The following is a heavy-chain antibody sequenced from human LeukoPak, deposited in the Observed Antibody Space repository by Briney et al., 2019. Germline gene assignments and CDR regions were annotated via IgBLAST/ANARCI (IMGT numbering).Heavy chain of an antibody. V-gene: IGHV3-23*01. CDR3: GKTTTGYSSGRNPAWPVDY. J-gene: IGHJ4*02. CDR2: IFGRGGSA. D-gene: IGHD6-19*01. Sequence: GGSLRPSCTASGFTFSSYAMYWVRQAPGKGLEWVSGIFGRGGSAHYADSVKGRFTISRDNSQNTVYLQMNSLRAEDTAVYYCGKTTTGYSSGRNPAWPVDYWGQGTLVTVSS. CDR1: GFTFSSYA.